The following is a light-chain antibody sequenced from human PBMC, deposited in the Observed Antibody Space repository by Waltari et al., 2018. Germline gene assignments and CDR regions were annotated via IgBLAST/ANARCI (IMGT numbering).Light chain of an antibody. CDR2: GAS. Sequence: VLTQSPDTLSLSPGERATLSCRASQSLTKRYLAWYQQKPGQAPRLLIYGASSRAAGIPDRFSDSGSGTDFTLTISRLEPEDFAVYYCQQYGSSVLYTFGQGTKLEIK. V-gene: IGKV3-20*01. CDR3: QQYGSSVLYT. J-gene: IGKJ2*01. CDR1: QSLTKRY.